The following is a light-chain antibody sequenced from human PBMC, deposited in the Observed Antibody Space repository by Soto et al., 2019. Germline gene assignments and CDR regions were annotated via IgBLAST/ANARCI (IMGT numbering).Light chain of an antibody. V-gene: IGKV3-20*01. CDR3: HQDGRSPWT. CDR2: GAS. Sequence: EIVLTQSPGTLSLSPGERATLSCRTSETVSSYYLAWYQQKPGQAPRLLISGASNRATGIPDAFSGSGSGTDFTLTISRLEPEDFAVYYCHQDGRSPWTFGQGTKVEI. J-gene: IGKJ1*01. CDR1: ETVSSYY.